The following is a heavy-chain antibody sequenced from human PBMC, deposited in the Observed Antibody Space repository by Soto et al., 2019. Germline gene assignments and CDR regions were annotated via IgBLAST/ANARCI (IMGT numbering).Heavy chain of an antibody. CDR3: AGGRKYGDWFDP. Sequence: QVQLQQWGAGLLKPSETLSLTCAVYGGSFSGYYWSWIRQPPGKGLEWIGEINHSGSTNYNPFLRSRVTISVDTPKNKFSLTLSSVTSADTAVYYCAGGRKYGDWFDPWGQGTLVTVSS. CDR2: INHSGST. J-gene: IGHJ5*02. CDR1: GGSFSGYY. D-gene: IGHD4-17*01. V-gene: IGHV4-34*01.